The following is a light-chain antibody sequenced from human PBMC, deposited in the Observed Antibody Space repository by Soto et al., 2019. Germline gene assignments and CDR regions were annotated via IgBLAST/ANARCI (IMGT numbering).Light chain of an antibody. Sequence: QPVLTQPPSASGTPGQRVTISCSGSSSNIGSNSVNWYQQLPGTAPKLLIYSTNQRPSGVPDRFSGSKSDTSASLAISGLQSEDEADYYCAAWDDSLNGEVVLGGGTKVTVL. CDR3: AAWDDSLNGEVV. CDR2: STN. J-gene: IGLJ2*01. CDR1: SSNIGSNS. V-gene: IGLV1-44*01.